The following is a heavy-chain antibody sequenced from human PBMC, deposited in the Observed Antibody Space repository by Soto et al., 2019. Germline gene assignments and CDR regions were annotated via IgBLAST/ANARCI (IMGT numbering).Heavy chain of an antibody. J-gene: IGHJ5*02. V-gene: IGHV1-69*13. CDR2: IIPIFGTA. Sequence: GASVKVSCKAYGGTFSSHSISWVRQAPGQGLEWMGGIIPIFGTANYAQKFQGRVTITADESTSTAYMELSSLRSEDTAVYYCARGYSSGWWWFDPWGQGTLVTVSS. D-gene: IGHD6-19*01. CDR3: ARGYSSGWWWFDP. CDR1: GGTFSSHS.